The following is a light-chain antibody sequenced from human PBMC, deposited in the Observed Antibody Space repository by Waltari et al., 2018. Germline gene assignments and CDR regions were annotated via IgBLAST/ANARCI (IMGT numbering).Light chain of an antibody. V-gene: IGKV1-12*01. CDR3: QQAHSFPYS. Sequence: DIQMTQSPSSLSASVVDRVTITCRASQDINKWLAWFQQTPGKAPKLLIYAGSSLQSGVPSRFSGSGSGADFTLTISTLQPEDSATYYCQQAHSFPYSFGQGTKLEIK. CDR1: QDINKW. CDR2: AGS. J-gene: IGKJ2*03.